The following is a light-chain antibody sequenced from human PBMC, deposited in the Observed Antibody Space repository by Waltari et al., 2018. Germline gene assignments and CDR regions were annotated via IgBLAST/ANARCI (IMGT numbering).Light chain of an antibody. Sequence: EIVLTQSPATLSLSPGERATLSCRASESVASNLAWYKQRPGQAPRLLIFHAATRATGIPAKFSGSGSGTEFTLTISSLQSEDFAVYYCQQYNNWPPSTFGQGTKVEIK. V-gene: IGKV3-15*01. J-gene: IGKJ1*01. CDR3: QQYNNWPPST. CDR1: ESVASN. CDR2: HAA.